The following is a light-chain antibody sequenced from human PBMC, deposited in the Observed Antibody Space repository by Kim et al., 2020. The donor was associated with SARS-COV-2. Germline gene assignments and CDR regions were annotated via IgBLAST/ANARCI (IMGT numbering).Light chain of an antibody. CDR2: DAS. J-gene: IGKJ4*01. V-gene: IGKV3-11*01. CDR3: QQRSNWHPGLT. CDR1: RSVSIY. Sequence: PDQTPPLSCRASRSVSIYITWYPQNPGQSPRLLIYDASNRATGIPSSFSGIGSVTDFTRTISRLEPEDFAVYYWQQRSNWHPGLTFGGGTKVDSK.